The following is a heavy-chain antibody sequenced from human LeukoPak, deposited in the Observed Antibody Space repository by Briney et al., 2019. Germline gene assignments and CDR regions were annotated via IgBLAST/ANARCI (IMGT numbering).Heavy chain of an antibody. D-gene: IGHD2/OR15-2a*01. CDR2: IHHGGST. Sequence: PSETLSLACAVYGGSFSGFSWSWIRQPPGKGLEWIGEIHHGGSTTYNRSLKSRVTISVDTSKNQFSLKLSSVTAADTAVYYCARGRFSVIHYFDYWGQGTLVTVSS. J-gene: IGHJ4*02. CDR1: GGSFSGFS. CDR3: ARGRFSVIHYFDY. V-gene: IGHV4-34*01.